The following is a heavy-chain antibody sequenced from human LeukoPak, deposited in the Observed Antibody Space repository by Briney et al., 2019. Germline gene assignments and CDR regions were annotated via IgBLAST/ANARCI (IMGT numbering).Heavy chain of an antibody. V-gene: IGHV3-33*01. CDR1: GFTFSSYG. J-gene: IGHJ4*02. CDR3: ARVLEGPFDY. D-gene: IGHD5-24*01. Sequence: PGRSLRLYCAASGFTFSSYGMHWVRQAPGKGLEWVAVIWYDGSNKYYVDSVKGRFTISRDNSKNTLYLQMNSLRAEDTAVYYCARVLEGPFDYWGQGTLVTVSS. CDR2: IWYDGSNK.